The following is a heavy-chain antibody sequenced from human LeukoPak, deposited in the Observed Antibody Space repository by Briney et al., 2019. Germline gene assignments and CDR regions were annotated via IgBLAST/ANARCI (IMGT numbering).Heavy chain of an antibody. CDR3: AKDISNYDFWSGFYT. CDR1: GFTFDDYA. D-gene: IGHD3-3*01. Sequence: SGGSLRLSCAASGFTFDDYAMHWVSQAPGKGLEWVSLISGDGGCTYYADSVKGRFTISRDNSKNSLYLQMNSLRTEDTALYYCAKDISNYDFWSGFYTWGQGTLVTVSS. CDR2: ISGDGGCT. J-gene: IGHJ5*02. V-gene: IGHV3-43*02.